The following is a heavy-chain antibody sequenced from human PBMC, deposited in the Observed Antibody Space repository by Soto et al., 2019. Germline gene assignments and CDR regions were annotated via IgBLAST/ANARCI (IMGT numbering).Heavy chain of an antibody. CDR3: ARGIVVVPAAISYGNWFDP. D-gene: IGHD2-2*01. Sequence: PSETLSLTCTVSGGSISSYYWSWIRQPPGKGLEWIGYIYYSGSTNYNPSLKSRVTISVDTSKNQFYLKLSSVTAADTAVYYCARGIVVVPAAISYGNWFDPWGQGTLVTVSS. CDR2: IYYSGST. V-gene: IGHV4-59*01. CDR1: GGSISSYY. J-gene: IGHJ5*02.